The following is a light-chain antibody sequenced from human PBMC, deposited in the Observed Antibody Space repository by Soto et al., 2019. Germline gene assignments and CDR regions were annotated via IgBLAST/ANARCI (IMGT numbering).Light chain of an antibody. Sequence: DIQMTQSPSSLSASVGDRVTITCQASQDISNHLNWYQLQPGEAPKLLIYAASNLETVVPSRFSGGRSGTDFAFSISSLQPEDIAIYYCQQYGSLPYIFGQGTKLEIK. CDR1: QDISNH. CDR2: AAS. V-gene: IGKV1-33*01. CDR3: QQYGSLPYI. J-gene: IGKJ2*01.